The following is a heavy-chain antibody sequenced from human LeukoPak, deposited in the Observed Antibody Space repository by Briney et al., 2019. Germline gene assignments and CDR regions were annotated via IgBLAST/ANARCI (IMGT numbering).Heavy chain of an antibody. CDR3: ARGRANWGRLDY. CDR1: GGSFSGYY. D-gene: IGHD7-27*01. V-gene: IGHV4-34*01. CDR2: INHSGST. J-gene: IGHJ4*02. Sequence: SETLSLTCAVYGGSFSGYYWSWIRQPPGKGLEWIGEINHSGSTNYNPSLKSRVTISVDTSKNQFSLKLSSVTAADTAVYYCARGRANWGRLDYWGQGTLVTLSS.